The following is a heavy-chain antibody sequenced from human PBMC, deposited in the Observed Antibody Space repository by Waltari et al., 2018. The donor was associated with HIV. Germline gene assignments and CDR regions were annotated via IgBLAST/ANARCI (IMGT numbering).Heavy chain of an antibody. CDR2: VSQSSRV. J-gene: IGHJ4*02. CDR3: ARRRKWNALLLDA. Sequence: QVQLQQWGAGLLKPSDTLSLTCAVYGESFSGFFWTWVRQPPGRPLEWLGEVSQSSRVSLYPSVSSRAVLSVDPSKNQFFLELKSVTVADTALYFCARRRKWNALLLDAWGQGTRVTVAS. D-gene: IGHD1-1*01. V-gene: IGHV4-34*02. CDR1: GESFSGFF.